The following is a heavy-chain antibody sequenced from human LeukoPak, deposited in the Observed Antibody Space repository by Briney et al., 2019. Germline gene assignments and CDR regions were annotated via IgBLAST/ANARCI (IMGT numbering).Heavy chain of an antibody. CDR2: IQQDGSEK. CDR1: GFTFSNYW. CDR3: ARDAYNWNIDVFDI. V-gene: IGHV3-7*01. J-gene: IGHJ3*02. Sequence: PGGSLRLSCAASGFTFSNYWMSWVRQAPGKGLEWVANIQQDGSEKYYVDSVKGRFTISRDNAKNSLYLLMNSLRAEDTAVYYCARDAYNWNIDVFDIWGQGTMVTVSS. D-gene: IGHD1/OR15-1a*01.